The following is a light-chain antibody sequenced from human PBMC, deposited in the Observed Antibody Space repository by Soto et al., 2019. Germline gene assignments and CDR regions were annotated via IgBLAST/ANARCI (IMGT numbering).Light chain of an antibody. CDR1: SSDVGGYYL. CDR3: PSYTGSSSSVV. V-gene: IGLV2-23*01. J-gene: IGLJ2*01. CDR2: EGV. Sequence: QSALTQPASLSGSPGQSITISCTGTSSDVGGYYLVSWYQHHPGKAPILMIYEGVKRPSGVSNRFSGSKSGNTASLTISGLQPEDEADYYCPSYTGSSSSVVFGGGTKLTVL.